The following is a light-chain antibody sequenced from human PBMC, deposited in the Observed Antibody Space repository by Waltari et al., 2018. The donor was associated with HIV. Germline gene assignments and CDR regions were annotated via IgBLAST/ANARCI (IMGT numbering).Light chain of an antibody. CDR3: SSYAATTTIV. V-gene: IGLV2-14*01. J-gene: IGLJ3*02. Sequence: QSVLTQPASVSGSPGQSITISCTGTNRDIGANDYVSWYQQHPGKAPKLLIYEVTIRSPGISYRFFGSKSGNTASMTISGLQAEDEAHYYCSSYAATTTIVFGGGTRLTVL. CDR2: EVT. CDR1: NRDIGANDY.